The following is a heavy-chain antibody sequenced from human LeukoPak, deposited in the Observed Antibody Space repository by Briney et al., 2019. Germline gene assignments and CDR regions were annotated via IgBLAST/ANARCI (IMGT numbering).Heavy chain of an antibody. D-gene: IGHD2-15*01. CDR1: GGSTSSYY. CDR3: ARHPGGVVGASFYYGMDV. CDR2: IYYSGST. Sequence: SETLSLTCTVSGGSTSSYYWSWIRHPPGKGLEWIGYIYYSGSTNYNPSLKSRVTISVDTSKNQFSLKLSSVTAADTAVYYCARHPGGVVGASFYYGMDVWGQGTTVTVSS. J-gene: IGHJ6*02. V-gene: IGHV4-59*08.